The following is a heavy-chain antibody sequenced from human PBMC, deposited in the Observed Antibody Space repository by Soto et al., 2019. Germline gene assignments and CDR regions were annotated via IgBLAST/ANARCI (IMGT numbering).Heavy chain of an antibody. D-gene: IGHD3-22*01. Sequence: PGGSLRLSCAASGFTFSSYAMSWVRQAPGKGLEWVSTISGRGGSTYYADSVKGRFTISRDNSKNTLYLQMNSLRAEDTAVYYCAKDRGMYYYDSSGYSPAYGMDVWGQGTTVTVSS. CDR2: ISGRGGST. CDR3: AKDRGMYYYDSSGYSPAYGMDV. J-gene: IGHJ6*02. CDR1: GFTFSSYA. V-gene: IGHV3-23*01.